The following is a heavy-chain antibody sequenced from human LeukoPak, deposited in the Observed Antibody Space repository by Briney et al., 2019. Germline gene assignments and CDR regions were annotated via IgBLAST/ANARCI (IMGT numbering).Heavy chain of an antibody. CDR2: ISYDGSNK. CDR3: ARVEVPAANPPYYYYYMDV. CDR1: GFTFSSYA. D-gene: IGHD2-2*01. J-gene: IGHJ6*03. V-gene: IGHV3-30*04. Sequence: PGRSLRLSCAASGFTFSSYAMHWVRQAPGKGLEWVAVISYDGSNKYYADSVKGRFTISRDNSKNTLYLQMNSLRAEDTAVYYCARVEVPAANPPYYYYYMDVWGKGTTVTVSS.